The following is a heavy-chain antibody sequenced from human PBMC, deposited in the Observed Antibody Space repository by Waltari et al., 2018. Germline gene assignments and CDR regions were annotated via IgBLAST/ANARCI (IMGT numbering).Heavy chain of an antibody. CDR2: ISSSSSYI. J-gene: IGHJ6*03. Sequence: EVQLVESGGGLVKPGGSLRLSCAASGFTFSSYSMNWVRQAPGKGLEWVSSISSSSSYIYYADSVKGRFTISRDNAKNSLYLQMNSLRAEDTAVYYCARRVDGDYLYYYYYYMDVWGKGTTVTISS. CDR3: ARRVDGDYLYYYYYYMDV. D-gene: IGHD4-17*01. CDR1: GFTFSSYS. V-gene: IGHV3-21*01.